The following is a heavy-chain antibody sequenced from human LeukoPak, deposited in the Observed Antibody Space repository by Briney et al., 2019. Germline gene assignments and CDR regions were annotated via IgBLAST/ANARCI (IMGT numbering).Heavy chain of an antibody. J-gene: IGHJ4*02. Sequence: AGGSPRLSCAASGFTFSSYWMHWVRQAPGKGLVWVSRMNSDGSSTSYADSVKGRFTISRDNAKKTLYLQMNSLRAEDTAVYYCARVGSYGFYYFDYWGQGTLVTVSA. CDR2: MNSDGSST. CDR1: GFTFSSYW. D-gene: IGHD5-18*01. CDR3: ARVGSYGFYYFDY. V-gene: IGHV3-74*01.